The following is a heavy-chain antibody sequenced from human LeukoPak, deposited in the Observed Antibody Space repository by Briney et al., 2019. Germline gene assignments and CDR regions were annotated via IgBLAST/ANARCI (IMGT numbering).Heavy chain of an antibody. J-gene: IGHJ4*02. Sequence: PSETLSLTCTVSGSSISSYYWSWIWQPAGKGLEWIGRIYASGTTNYNPSLKSRVTMSVDTSKNQFSLKMSSVTAADTAVYYCARGYCNATTCYTGDFWGQGTLVTVSS. CDR1: GSSISSYY. CDR3: ARGYCNATTCYTGDF. D-gene: IGHD2-2*02. CDR2: IYASGTT. V-gene: IGHV4-4*07.